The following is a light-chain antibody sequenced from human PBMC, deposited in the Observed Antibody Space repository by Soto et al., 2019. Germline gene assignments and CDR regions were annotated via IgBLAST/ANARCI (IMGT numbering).Light chain of an antibody. J-gene: IGLJ2*01. CDR1: TGPVTSGQY. V-gene: IGLV7-46*01. Sequence: QTVVTQEPSLTVSPGGTVTLTCGSSTGPVTSGQYPYWFQQKPGQAPKTLIYDISNKHSWTPARFSGSLLGGQAALTLSGAQPEDEAEYYCLLSYNGARVFGGGTKLTVL. CDR2: DIS. CDR3: LLSYNGARV.